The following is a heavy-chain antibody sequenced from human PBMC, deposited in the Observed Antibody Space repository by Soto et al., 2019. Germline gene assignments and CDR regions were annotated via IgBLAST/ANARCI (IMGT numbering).Heavy chain of an antibody. V-gene: IGHV4-59*01. D-gene: IGHD2-15*01. CDR2: IYYSGIT. J-gene: IGHJ6*02. CDR3: ARDLGCSGGSCYSPLVGYYYYGMDV. Sequence: SETLSLTCTVSGGSISSYYWSWIRQPPGKGLEWIGNIYYSGITKYNPSIKSRVTISVDTSKNQFSLKLSSVTAADTAVYYCARDLGCSGGSCYSPLVGYYYYGMDVWGQGTTVTVSS. CDR1: GGSISSYY.